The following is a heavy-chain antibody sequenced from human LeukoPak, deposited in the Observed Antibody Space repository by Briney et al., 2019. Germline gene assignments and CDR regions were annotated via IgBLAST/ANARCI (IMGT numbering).Heavy chain of an antibody. V-gene: IGHV4-59*08. CDR3: ARHKDDYYDSSGYYYSLDY. CDR2: IYYSGST. CDR1: GGSISNHY. J-gene: IGHJ4*02. Sequence: SETLSLTCTASGGSISNHYWSWMRQPAGKGLEWIGYIYYSGSTSYNPSLKSRVTMSLDTSKNQFSLNLSSVTAADTAVYYCARHKDDYYDSSGYYYSLDYWGQGILVTVSS. D-gene: IGHD3-22*01.